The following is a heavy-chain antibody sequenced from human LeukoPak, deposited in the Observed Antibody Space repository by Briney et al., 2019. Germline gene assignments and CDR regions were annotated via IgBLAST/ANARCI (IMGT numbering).Heavy chain of an antibody. Sequence: SETLSLTCTVSGGSIGTYYWSWIRQSPGQGLEWIGYIYVTGTRYNPYLQSRVTISVDRSRNQFFLKMSSVTAADTAVYYCARHIGGGIEDMDVWGKGTKVIVSS. J-gene: IGHJ6*03. CDR1: GGSIGTYY. D-gene: IGHD3-16*02. V-gene: IGHV4-59*08. CDR2: IYVTGT. CDR3: ARHIGGGIEDMDV.